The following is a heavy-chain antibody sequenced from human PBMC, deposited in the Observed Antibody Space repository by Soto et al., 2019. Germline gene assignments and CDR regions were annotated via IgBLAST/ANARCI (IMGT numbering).Heavy chain of an antibody. D-gene: IGHD5-12*01. V-gene: IGHV3-49*04. CDR3: TRGRDGYIPSYFLY. J-gene: IGHJ4*02. CDR1: GFTFGDYA. Sequence: GGSLRLSCPASGFTFGDYAINWVRQVPGKGLEWLGFIRNDIYDETTEYAASVKGRIIISRDDSKSMAYLQMDSLKTEDTGVYYSTRGRDGYIPSYFLYWEQGALATVYS. CDR2: IRNDIYDETT.